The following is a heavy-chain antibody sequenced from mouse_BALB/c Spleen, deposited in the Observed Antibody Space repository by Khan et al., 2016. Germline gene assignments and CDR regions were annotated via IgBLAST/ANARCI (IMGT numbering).Heavy chain of an antibody. CDR3: ARDTMSQGYSMDY. CDR2: ISDGSTYT. V-gene: IGHV5-4*02. Sequence: EVELVESGGGLVKPGGSLKLSCAASGFTFSDYYMYWVRQTPGKRLEWVATISDGSTYTYYLESVKGRFTISRDDANSNLYLQMSSLKSEDSALYYCARDTMSQGYSMDYWGQGTSVTVSS. CDR1: GFTFSDYY. J-gene: IGHJ4*01. D-gene: IGHD1-1*02.